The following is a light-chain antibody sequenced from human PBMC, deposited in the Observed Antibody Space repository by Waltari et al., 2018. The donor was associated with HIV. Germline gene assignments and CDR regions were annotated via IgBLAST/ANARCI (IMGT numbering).Light chain of an antibody. V-gene: IGLV2-23*02. CDR2: EVT. CDR3: NSYATGSAWV. CDR1: SSDVGSYNL. Sequence: QSALTQPASVSGSPGQSITISCTGTSSDVGSYNLVSWYQQHQGKAPKLMIYEVTKRPSGVSNRFSGSKSCNTASLTIAGLQAEDEADYYCNSYATGSAWVFGGGTKLTVL. J-gene: IGLJ3*02.